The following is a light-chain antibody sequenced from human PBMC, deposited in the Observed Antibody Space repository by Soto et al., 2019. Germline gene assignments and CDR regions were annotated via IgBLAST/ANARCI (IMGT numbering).Light chain of an antibody. Sequence: EIVLTQSPATLSLSPGERATLSCRASQSVSSYLAWYQQKRGQAPRLLIYDASNRAAGVPVRFSGSGSGTDFTLTVSSLEPEDFAVYYCPQRLRTFGQGTKLEIK. CDR2: DAS. CDR1: QSVSSY. CDR3: PQRLRT. V-gene: IGKV3-11*01. J-gene: IGKJ2*01.